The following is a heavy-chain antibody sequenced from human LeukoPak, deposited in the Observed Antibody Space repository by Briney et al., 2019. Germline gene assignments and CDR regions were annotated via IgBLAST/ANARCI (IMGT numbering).Heavy chain of an antibody. CDR1: GFTFDDYG. CDR3: ARGGSYYDSSGSLDY. CDR2: INWNGGST. V-gene: IGHV3-20*04. Sequence: GGSLILSCAASGFTFDDYGMSWVRQAPGKGLECVSGINWNGGSTGYADSVKGRFTISRDNAKNSLYLQMNSLRAEDTALYYCARGGSYYDSSGSLDYWGQGTLVTVSS. D-gene: IGHD3-22*01. J-gene: IGHJ4*02.